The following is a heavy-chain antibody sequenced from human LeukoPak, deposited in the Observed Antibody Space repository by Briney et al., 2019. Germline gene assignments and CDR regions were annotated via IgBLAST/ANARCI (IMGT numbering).Heavy chain of an antibody. CDR1: GGTFSSYA. CDR2: ISAYNGNT. V-gene: IGHV1-18*01. CDR3: ARDRRITIFGVVSRRFDP. Sequence: ASVKVSCKASGGTFSSYAISWVRQAPGQGLGGMGWISAYNGNTNYAQKLQGGVTMTTDTSTSTAYMELRSLRSDDTAVYYCARDRRITIFGVVSRRFDPWGQGTLVTVSS. D-gene: IGHD3-3*01. J-gene: IGHJ5*02.